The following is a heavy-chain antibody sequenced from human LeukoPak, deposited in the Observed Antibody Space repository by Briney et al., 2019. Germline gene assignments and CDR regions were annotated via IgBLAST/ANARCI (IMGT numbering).Heavy chain of an antibody. V-gene: IGHV4-59*11. CDR2: IYYSGST. Sequence: SETLSLTCTVSGGSISSHYWSWIRQPPGKGLEWIGYIYYSGSTNYNPSLKSRVTISVDTSKNQFSLKLSSVTAADTAVYYCARDSYVAFFDYWGQGTLATVSS. J-gene: IGHJ4*02. D-gene: IGHD3-3*02. CDR3: ARDSYVAFFDY. CDR1: GGSISSHY.